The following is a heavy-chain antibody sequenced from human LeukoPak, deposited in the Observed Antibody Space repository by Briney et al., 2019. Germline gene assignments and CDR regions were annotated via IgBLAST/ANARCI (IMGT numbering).Heavy chain of an antibody. CDR3: AREAVGATYNWFDP. J-gene: IGHJ5*02. V-gene: IGHV1-69*04. Sequence: ASVKVSCKASGGTFSSYAISWVRQAPGQGLEWMGRIIPILGIANYAQKFQGRVTITADKSTSTAYMELSSLRSEDTAVYYCAREAVGATYNWFDPWGQGTLVTVSS. CDR1: GGTFSSYA. CDR2: IIPILGIA. D-gene: IGHD1-26*01.